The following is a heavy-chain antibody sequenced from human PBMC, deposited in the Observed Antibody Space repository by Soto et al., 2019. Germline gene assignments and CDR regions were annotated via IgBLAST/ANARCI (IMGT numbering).Heavy chain of an antibody. D-gene: IGHD6-13*01. CDR1: GGSFSGYY. Sequence: SETLSLTCAVYGGSFSGYYWSWIRQPPGKGLEWIGEINHSGSTNYNPSLKSRVTISVDTSKNQFSLKLSSVTAADTAVYYCARGGGAAAGAYIPFFDPWGQGTLVTVSS. CDR2: INHSGST. V-gene: IGHV4-34*01. CDR3: ARGGGAAAGAYIPFFDP. J-gene: IGHJ5*02.